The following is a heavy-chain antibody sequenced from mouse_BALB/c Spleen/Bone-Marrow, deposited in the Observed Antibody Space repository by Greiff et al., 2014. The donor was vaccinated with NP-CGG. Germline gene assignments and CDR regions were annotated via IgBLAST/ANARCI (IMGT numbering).Heavy chain of an antibody. CDR1: GYTFTNYW. V-gene: IGHV1-7*01. J-gene: IGHJ3*01. Sequence: LEESGAELAKPGASVKISCKASGYTFTNYWMHWVKQRPGQGLEWIGYINPSTGYTEYNQKFKDKATLTADKSSSTAYMQLSSLTSEDSSVFYCTRRAYGGSYGLAYWGQGTLVTVSA. CDR2: INPSTGYT. CDR3: TRRAYGGSYGLAY. D-gene: IGHD1-1*01.